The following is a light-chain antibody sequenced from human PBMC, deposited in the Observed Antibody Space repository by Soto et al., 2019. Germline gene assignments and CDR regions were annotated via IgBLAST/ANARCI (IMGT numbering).Light chain of an antibody. Sequence: EIVLTQSPGILSLSPGERATLSCRASQSLNSNYLAWFQQKPGQAPRLLIYGASSRATGFPDRFSGSGSGTDFTLTISRLEPEDFAVYYCQQYGSSPLTFGGGTKVEIK. J-gene: IGKJ4*01. CDR2: GAS. CDR3: QQYGSSPLT. V-gene: IGKV3-20*01. CDR1: QSLNSNY.